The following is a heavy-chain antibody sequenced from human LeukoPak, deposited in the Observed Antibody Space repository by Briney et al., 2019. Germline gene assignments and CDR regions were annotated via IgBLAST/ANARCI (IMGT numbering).Heavy chain of an antibody. D-gene: IGHD2-2*01. CDR3: ARGGSTTRSWYFDL. V-gene: IGHV3-74*01. Sequence: GGSLGLSCAASGFTFSSYWMHWVRQAPGKGLVWVSRINSDGSSTSYADSVKGRFTISRDNAKNTLYLQMNSLRAEDTAVYYCARGGSTTRSWYFDLWGRGTLVTVSS. CDR2: INSDGSST. CDR1: GFTFSSYW. J-gene: IGHJ2*01.